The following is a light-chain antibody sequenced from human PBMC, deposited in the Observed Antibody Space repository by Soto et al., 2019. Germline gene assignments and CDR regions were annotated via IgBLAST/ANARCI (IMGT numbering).Light chain of an antibody. CDR2: DAS. V-gene: IGKV3-20*01. CDR3: HPYASSPQT. CDR1: QSVPKNY. J-gene: IGKJ1*01. Sequence: EIVLTQSPGTLSLSPGERATLSCRASQSVPKNYLAWYQQEPGQAPRLLIYDASNSATGIPDRFSGSGSGTDFTLTISRLEPEDFTVYYCHPYASSPQTFGQGTKVEIK.